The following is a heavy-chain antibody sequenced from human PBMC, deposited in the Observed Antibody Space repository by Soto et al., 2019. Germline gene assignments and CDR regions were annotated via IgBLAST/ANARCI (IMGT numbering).Heavy chain of an antibody. CDR1: GFTFSSYG. J-gene: IGHJ3*02. D-gene: IGHD2-15*01. CDR3: ARDVRYCSGGSCPPADAFDI. V-gene: IGHV3-33*01. Sequence: PGGSLRLSCAASGFTFSSYGMHWVHQAPGKGLEWVAVIWYDGSNKYYADSVKGRFTISRDNSKNTLYLQMNSLRAEDTAVYYCARDVRYCSGGSCPPADAFDIWGQGTMVTVSS. CDR2: IWYDGSNK.